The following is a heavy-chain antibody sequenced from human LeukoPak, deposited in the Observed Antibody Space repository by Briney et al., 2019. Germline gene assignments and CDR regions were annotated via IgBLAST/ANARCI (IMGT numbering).Heavy chain of an antibody. CDR2: INPNSGGT. CDR3: ARLACSGGSCYLVAAFDY. Sequence: ASVKVSCKVSGYTLTELSMHWVRQAPGKGLEWMGWINPNSGGTNYAQKFQGRVTMTRDTSISTAYMELSRLRSDDTAVYYCARLACSGGSCYLVAAFDYWGQGTLVTVSS. D-gene: IGHD2-15*01. V-gene: IGHV1-2*02. CDR1: GYTLTELS. J-gene: IGHJ4*02.